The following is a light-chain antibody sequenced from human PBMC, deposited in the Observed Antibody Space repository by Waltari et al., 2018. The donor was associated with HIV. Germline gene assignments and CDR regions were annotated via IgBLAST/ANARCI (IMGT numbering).Light chain of an antibody. V-gene: IGLV6-57*01. CDR1: SGSVASNY. Sequence: NFMLTQPHSVSESPGKTVTIYCTRSSGSVASNYVQWYQQRPGSSPTTVIYEDNQRPSGVPDRFSGSIDSSSNSASLTISGLKTEDEADYYCQSYDSRNHVVFGGGTKLTVL. CDR3: QSYDSRNHVV. J-gene: IGLJ2*01. CDR2: EDN.